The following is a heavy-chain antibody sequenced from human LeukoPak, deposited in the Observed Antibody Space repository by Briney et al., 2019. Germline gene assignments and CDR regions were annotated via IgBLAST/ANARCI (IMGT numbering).Heavy chain of an antibody. V-gene: IGHV3-74*01. CDR2: IKSDGST. CDR1: GFTFSSYW. CDR3: ARDGPAYYYDSSGYYNDAFDI. J-gene: IGHJ3*02. Sequence: GGSLRLSCAASGFTFSSYWMHWVRQTPGKGLVWISRIKSDGSTIYADSVKGRFTISRDNAKNTLYLQMNSLRAEDTALYYCARDGPAYYYDSSGYYNDAFDIWGQGTMVTVSS. D-gene: IGHD3-22*01.